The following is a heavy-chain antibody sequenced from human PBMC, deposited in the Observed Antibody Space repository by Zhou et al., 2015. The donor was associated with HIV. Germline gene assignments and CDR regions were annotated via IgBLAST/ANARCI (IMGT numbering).Heavy chain of an antibody. CDR1: GYTLTELS. J-gene: IGHJ4*02. D-gene: IGHD7-27*01. V-gene: IGHV1-24*01. CDR2: FDPEEGQT. Sequence: QVELLQPGAEVKRPGASVKISCKVFGYTLTELSIHWVRLSPGKGLEWIGGFDPEEGQTIYTQKFQGRATVTEDTSAETAYVEVRNLSSADTAVYYCARLGFAGEAESWGRGNPGHRLL. CDR3: ARLGFAGEAES.